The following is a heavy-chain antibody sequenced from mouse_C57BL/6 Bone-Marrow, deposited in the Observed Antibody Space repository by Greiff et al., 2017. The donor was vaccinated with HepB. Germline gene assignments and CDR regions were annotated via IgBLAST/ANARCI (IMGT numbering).Heavy chain of an antibody. CDR2: IYPGSGST. V-gene: IGHV1-55*01. J-gene: IGHJ2*01. Sequence: QVQLQQPGAELVKPGASVKMSCKASGYTFTSYWITWVKQRPGQGLEWIGDIYPGSGSTNYNEKFKSKATLTVDTSSSTAYMQLSSLTSEDSAVYYCARPQLTGPYFDYWGQVTTLTVSS. D-gene: IGHD4-1*01. CDR3: ARPQLTGPYFDY. CDR1: GYTFTSYW.